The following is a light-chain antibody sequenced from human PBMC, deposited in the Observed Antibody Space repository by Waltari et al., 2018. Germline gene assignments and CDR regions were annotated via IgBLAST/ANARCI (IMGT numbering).Light chain of an antibody. CDR1: QSVDRY. CDR2: DTS. Sequence: ETVLTQSPATLSLSPGERATLSCRASQSVDRYLAWYQQKPGQAPRRLICDTSHRATGTPARFSGRGSGTDFTLTISSLEPEDFAGYYCQQRKNWPPLTFGGGTKVEIK. J-gene: IGKJ4*01. V-gene: IGKV3-11*01. CDR3: QQRKNWPPLT.